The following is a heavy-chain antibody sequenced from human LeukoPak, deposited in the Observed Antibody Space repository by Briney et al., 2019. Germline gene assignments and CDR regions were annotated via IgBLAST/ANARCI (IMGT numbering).Heavy chain of an antibody. CDR3: AKEGPTSGWYSGFDY. CDR1: GFTFSSYG. Sequence: GGSLRLSCAASGFTFSSYGMHWVRQAPGKGLEWVAVIWYDGSNKYYADSVKGRFTISRDNSKNTLYLQMNSLRAEDKAVYYCAKEGPTSGWYSGFDYWGQGTLVTVSS. CDR2: IWYDGSNK. V-gene: IGHV3-33*06. J-gene: IGHJ4*02. D-gene: IGHD6-19*01.